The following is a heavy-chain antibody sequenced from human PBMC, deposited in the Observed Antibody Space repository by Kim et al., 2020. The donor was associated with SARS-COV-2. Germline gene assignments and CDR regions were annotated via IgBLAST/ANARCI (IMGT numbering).Heavy chain of an antibody. V-gene: IGHV3-15*01. CDR1: GFTFSNAW. J-gene: IGHJ4*02. D-gene: IGHD7-27*01. Sequence: GGSLRLSCAASGFTFSNAWMSWVRQAPGKGLEWVGRIKSKTVGGTTDYAAPVKGRFTISRDDSKNTLYLQMNSLKTEDTAVYYCTTGRGTGDLNYWGQGTLVTVSS. CDR2: IKSKTVGGTT. CDR3: TTGRGTGDLNY.